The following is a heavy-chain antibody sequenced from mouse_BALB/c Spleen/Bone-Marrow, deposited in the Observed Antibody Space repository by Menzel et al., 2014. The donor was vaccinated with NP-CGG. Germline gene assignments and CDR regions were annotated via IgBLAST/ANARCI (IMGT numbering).Heavy chain of an antibody. CDR2: ICSGSSTI. V-gene: IGHV5-17*02. D-gene: IGHD2-4*01. J-gene: IGHJ4*01. Sequence: EVQRVESGGGLVQPGGSRKLSCAASGFTFSRSGMHWVRQAPEKGLEWVAYICSGSSTIYYADTMKGRFTISRDNPKNTLFLQMTSLRSEDTAMYYCARARSTMITTGAMDYWGQGTSVTVSS. CDR1: GFTFSRSG. CDR3: ARARSTMITTGAMDY.